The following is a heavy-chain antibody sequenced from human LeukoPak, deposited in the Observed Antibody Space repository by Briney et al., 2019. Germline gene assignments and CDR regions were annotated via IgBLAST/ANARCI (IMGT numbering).Heavy chain of an antibody. Sequence: GESLKISCAASGFTFSSYGMHWVRQAPGNGLEWVAFIRYDGSNKYYADSVKGRFTISRDNSKNTLYLQMNSLRAEDTAVYYCTKDLGSGYDSEAFDIWGQGTMGTVSS. CDR1: GFTFSSYG. CDR2: IRYDGSNK. D-gene: IGHD5-12*01. CDR3: TKDLGSGYDSEAFDI. V-gene: IGHV3-30*02. J-gene: IGHJ3*02.